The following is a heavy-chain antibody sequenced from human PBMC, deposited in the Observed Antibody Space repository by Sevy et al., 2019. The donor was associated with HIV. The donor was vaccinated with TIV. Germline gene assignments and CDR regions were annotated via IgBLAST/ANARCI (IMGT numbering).Heavy chain of an antibody. J-gene: IGHJ4*02. CDR3: ARESYYDSSGYFDY. CDR1: GFTFSSYA. CDR2: ISANGGSA. V-gene: IGHV3-23*01. D-gene: IGHD3-22*01. Sequence: GGSLRLSCVTSGFTFSSYAMNWVRQAPGKGLEWVSGISANGGSAYYVDSVKGRFTISRDNSKNTLYLQMNSLRAEDTAVYYCARESYYDSSGYFDYWGQGTLVTVSS.